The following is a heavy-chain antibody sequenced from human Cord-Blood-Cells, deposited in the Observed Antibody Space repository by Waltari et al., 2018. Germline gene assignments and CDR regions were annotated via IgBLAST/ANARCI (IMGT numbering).Heavy chain of an antibody. D-gene: IGHD2-2*01. CDR2: ISAYNGNT. CDR1: GYTFTSYG. Sequence: QVQLVQSGAEVKKPGASVKVSCKASGYTFTSYGISWVRQAPGQGLEWMGWISAYNGNTNYAQKRQGRVTMTTDTSTSTAYMELRSLRSDDTAVYYCARAITTCSSTSCLSVDYWGQGTLVTVSS. V-gene: IGHV1-18*01. CDR3: ARAITTCSSTSCLSVDY. J-gene: IGHJ4*02.